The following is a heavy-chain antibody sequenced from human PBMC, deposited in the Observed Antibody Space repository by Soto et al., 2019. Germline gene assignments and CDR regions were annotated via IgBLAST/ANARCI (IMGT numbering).Heavy chain of an antibody. CDR1: GFTFSSYA. J-gene: IGHJ3*02. Sequence: GGSLRLSCAASGFTFSSYAMSWVRQAPGKGLEWVSAISGSGGSTYYADSVKGRFTISRDNSKNTLYLQMNSLRAEDTAVYYCSKGRGLGNAFDIWGQGTMVTVSS. CDR2: ISGSGGST. D-gene: IGHD7-27*01. CDR3: SKGRGLGNAFDI. V-gene: IGHV3-23*01.